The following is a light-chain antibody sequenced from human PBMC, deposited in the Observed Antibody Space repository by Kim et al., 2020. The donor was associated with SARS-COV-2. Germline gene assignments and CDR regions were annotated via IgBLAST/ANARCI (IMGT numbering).Light chain of an antibody. J-gene: IGLJ3*02. V-gene: IGLV3-21*04. CDR1: AIGRKS. CDR3: QVWDTTSDHPV. Sequence: RGQTATLTCEGTAIGRKSVPWYQQRPGQAPVLVIYYDTDRPSGVSDRFSGSNSGNTATLTISRVEAGDEADYFCQVWDTTSDHPVFGGGTQLTVL. CDR2: YDT.